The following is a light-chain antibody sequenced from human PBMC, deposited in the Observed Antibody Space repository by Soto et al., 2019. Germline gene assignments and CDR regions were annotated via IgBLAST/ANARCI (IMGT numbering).Light chain of an antibody. CDR3: SSYTSASTPLV. V-gene: IGLV2-14*01. CDR1: GSDVGGYNY. CDR2: DVS. Sequence: QSALTQPASVSGSPGQSITISCTGTGSDVGGYNYVSWYQQQPGKAPKVMIYDVSNRPSGVSNRFSGSKSGNTASLTISGLQAEDEADYYCSSYTSASTPLVFGGGTKLTVL. J-gene: IGLJ2*01.